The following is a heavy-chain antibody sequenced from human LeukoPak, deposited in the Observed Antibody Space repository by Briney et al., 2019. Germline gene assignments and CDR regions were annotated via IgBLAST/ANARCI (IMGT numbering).Heavy chain of an antibody. V-gene: IGHV3-48*03. D-gene: IGHD1-26*01. J-gene: IGHJ4*02. CDR3: ARANVGARGDFFDH. Sequence: GGSLRLSCAASGFTFSTYEINWVRQAPGRGLERVSYISGRGGHIFYADSVRGRFTISRDNAKNSVYLQLRSLRAEDTGVYYCARANVGARGDFFDHWGQGTLVTVSS. CDR2: ISGRGGHI. CDR1: GFTFSTYE.